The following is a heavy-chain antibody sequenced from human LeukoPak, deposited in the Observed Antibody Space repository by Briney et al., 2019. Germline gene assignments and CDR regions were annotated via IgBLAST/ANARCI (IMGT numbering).Heavy chain of an antibody. Sequence: SETLSLTCTVSGGSISSYYWSWIRQRPGKGLEWIGYIYYSGSTNYNPSLKSRVTISVDTSKNQFSLKLSSVTAADTAVYYCARDGSAEAVTTTDANDAFDIWGQGTMVTVSS. V-gene: IGHV4-59*01. CDR2: IYYSGST. J-gene: IGHJ3*02. CDR3: ARDGSAEAVTTTDANDAFDI. CDR1: GGSISSYY. D-gene: IGHD4-17*01.